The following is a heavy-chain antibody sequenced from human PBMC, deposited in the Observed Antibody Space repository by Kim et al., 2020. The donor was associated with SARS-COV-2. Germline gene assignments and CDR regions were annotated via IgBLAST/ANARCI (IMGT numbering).Heavy chain of an antibody. CDR2: IYHSGST. J-gene: IGHJ5*02. D-gene: IGHD3-3*01. Sequence: SETLSLTCAVSGGSISSGGYSWSWIRQPPGKGLEWIGYIYHSGSTYYNPSLKSRVTISVDRSKNQFSLKLSSVTAADTAMYYCARSKEWQYRRGFSDFDPWGQGTLVTVSS. V-gene: IGHV4-30-2*01. CDR1: GGSISSGGYS. CDR3: ARSKEWQYRRGFSDFDP.